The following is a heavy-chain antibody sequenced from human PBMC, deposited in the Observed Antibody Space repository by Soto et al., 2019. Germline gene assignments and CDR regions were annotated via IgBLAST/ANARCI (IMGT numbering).Heavy chain of an antibody. CDR2: ISGSGGST. Sequence: EVQLLESGGGLVQPGGSLRLSCAASGFTFSSYAMNWVRQAPGKGLECVSVISGSGGSTYYADSVKGRFTISRDNSKNTLYLQMNSLRSEDTAVYYCAKRTTGWYFDIWGRGTLVTVSS. CDR1: GFTFSSYA. J-gene: IGHJ2*01. CDR3: AKRTTGWYFDI. V-gene: IGHV3-23*01.